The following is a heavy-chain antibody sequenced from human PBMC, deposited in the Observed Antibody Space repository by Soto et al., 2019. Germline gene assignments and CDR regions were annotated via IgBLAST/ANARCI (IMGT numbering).Heavy chain of an antibody. V-gene: IGHV3-11*06. CDR3: ARGPLTRVATNYYYYGMDV. J-gene: IGHJ6*02. D-gene: IGHD5-12*01. Sequence: PGGSLRLSCAASGFTFSDYYMSWIRQAPGKGLEWVSYISSSSSYTNYADSVKGRFTISRDNAKNSLYLQMNSLGAEDTAVYYCARGPLTRVATNYYYYGMDVWGQGTTVTVSS. CDR2: ISSSSSYT. CDR1: GFTFSDYY.